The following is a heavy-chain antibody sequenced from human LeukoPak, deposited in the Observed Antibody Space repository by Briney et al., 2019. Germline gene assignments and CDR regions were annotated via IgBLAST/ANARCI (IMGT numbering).Heavy chain of an antibody. D-gene: IGHD4-17*01. Sequence: GGSLRLSCAASGFTFSSYAMYWVRQAPGKGLEWVSAISGGKDSTYYADSVKGRFTISRDNSRSTLYLQMNSLRAEDTAAYHCAKGRSEDGDAALNYWGQGTLVTVSS. CDR3: AKGRSEDGDAALNY. CDR1: GFTFSSYA. J-gene: IGHJ4*02. CDR2: ISGGKDST. V-gene: IGHV3-23*01.